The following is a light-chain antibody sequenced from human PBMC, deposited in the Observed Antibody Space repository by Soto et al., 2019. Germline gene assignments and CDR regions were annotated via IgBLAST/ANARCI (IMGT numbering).Light chain of an antibody. V-gene: IGKV3-20*01. CDR3: QQYGSSWT. CDR2: SES. Sequence: DIVLTQSPGTLSLASGERATLSCRTSQSISGTYLAWYQQKPGQAPRLLIYSESTRATGIPDRFSGSGSGTDFTLTISRLEPEDFAVYYCQQYGSSWTFGQGTKVEIK. J-gene: IGKJ1*01. CDR1: QSISGTY.